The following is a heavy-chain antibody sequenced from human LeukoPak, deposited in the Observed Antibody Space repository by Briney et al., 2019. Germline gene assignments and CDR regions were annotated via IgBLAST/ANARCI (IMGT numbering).Heavy chain of an antibody. J-gene: IGHJ5*02. CDR2: IYYSGST. D-gene: IGHD3-10*01. Sequence: SETLSLTCTVSGGSISSSSYYWGWIRQPPGNGLEWIGSIYYSGSTYYNPSLKSRVTISVDTSKNQFSLKLSSVTAADTAVYYCARVVRYYYGSGSYYRVHWFDPWGQGTLVTVSS. V-gene: IGHV4-39*07. CDR1: GGSISSSSYY. CDR3: ARVVRYYYGSGSYYRVHWFDP.